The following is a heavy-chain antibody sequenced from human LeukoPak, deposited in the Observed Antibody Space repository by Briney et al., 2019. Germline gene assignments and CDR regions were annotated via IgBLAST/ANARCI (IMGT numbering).Heavy chain of an antibody. J-gene: IGHJ4*02. CDR1: GFTFSSYG. V-gene: IGHV3-30*18. D-gene: IGHD6-13*01. CDR2: ISYDGSNK. CDR3: AKEGGVSPYFDY. Sequence: GGSLRLSCAASGFTFSSYGMHWVRQAPGKGLEWVAVISYDGSNKYYADSVKGRFTISRDNSKNTLYLQMNCLRAEDTAVYYCAKEGGVSPYFDYWGQGTLVTVSS.